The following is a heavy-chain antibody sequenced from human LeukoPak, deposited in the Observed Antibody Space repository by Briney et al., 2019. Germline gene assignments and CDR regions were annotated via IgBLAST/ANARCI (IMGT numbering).Heavy chain of an antibody. V-gene: IGHV4-34*01. D-gene: IGHD1-26*01. Sequence: SETLSLACAVYGGSFSGYYWSWIRQPPGKGLEWIGEINHSGSTNYNPSLKSQVTISVDTSKNQFSLKLSSVTAADTAVYYCARDGAGRNYFDHWGQGTLVNVAS. CDR3: ARDGAGRNYFDH. CDR1: GGSFSGYY. CDR2: INHSGST. J-gene: IGHJ4*02.